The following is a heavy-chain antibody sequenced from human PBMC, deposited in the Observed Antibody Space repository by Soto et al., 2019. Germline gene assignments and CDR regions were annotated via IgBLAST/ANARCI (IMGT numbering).Heavy chain of an antibody. J-gene: IGHJ4*02. Sequence: GSLRLSCASSVFTFSSYGMHWVRQAPGKGLEWVAIISYDGSNKYYADSVKGRFTISRDNSKNTLYLQMNSLRPEDTAVYYCANSAISYYVPNWGQGTLVTVSS. CDR3: ANSAISYYVPN. V-gene: IGHV3-30*18. CDR2: ISYDGSNK. CDR1: VFTFSSYG. D-gene: IGHD3-10*01.